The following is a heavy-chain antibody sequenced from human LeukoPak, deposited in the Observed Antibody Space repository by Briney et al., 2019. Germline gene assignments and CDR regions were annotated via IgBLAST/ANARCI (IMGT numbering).Heavy chain of an antibody. CDR2: IYHSGST. J-gene: IGHJ3*02. CDR3: ARARGRTLEYSGSYGLAFDI. Sequence: SETLSLTCAVSGGSISSSNWWSWVRQPPGKGLEWIGEIYHSGSTNYNPSLKSRVTISVDKSKNQFSLKLSSVTAADTAVYYCARARGRTLEYSGSYGLAFDIWGQGTMVTVSS. D-gene: IGHD1-26*01. V-gene: IGHV4-4*02. CDR1: GGSISSSNW.